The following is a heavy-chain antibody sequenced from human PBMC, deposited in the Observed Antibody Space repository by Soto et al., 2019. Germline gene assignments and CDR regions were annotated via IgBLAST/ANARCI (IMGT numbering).Heavy chain of an antibody. D-gene: IGHD3-9*01. CDR2: IKQDGSEE. Sequence: EVQLVESGGGLVQPGGSLRLSCAASGFTFSSYWMSWVRQAPGKGLEWVANIKQDGSEEYYVDSVKGRFTISRDNAKNSLYLQMNSLRAEDTAVYYCARVLVDWLPPEVYFDYWGQGTLVTVSS. V-gene: IGHV3-7*01. J-gene: IGHJ4*02. CDR3: ARVLVDWLPPEVYFDY. CDR1: GFTFSSYW.